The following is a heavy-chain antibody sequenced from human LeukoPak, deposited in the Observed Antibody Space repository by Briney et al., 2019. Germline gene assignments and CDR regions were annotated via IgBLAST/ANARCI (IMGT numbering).Heavy chain of an antibody. J-gene: IGHJ4*02. V-gene: IGHV4-59*01. Sequence: SETLSLTCTVSGASISSYYWSWIRQPPGRGLEWIGYIYYSGSTNYNPSLKSRVTISVDTYKNQFSLRLSSVTAADTAVYYCARVTGYMIEDYFDYWGQGTLVTVSS. D-gene: IGHD3-22*01. CDR3: ARVTGYMIEDYFDY. CDR1: GASISSYY. CDR2: IYYSGST.